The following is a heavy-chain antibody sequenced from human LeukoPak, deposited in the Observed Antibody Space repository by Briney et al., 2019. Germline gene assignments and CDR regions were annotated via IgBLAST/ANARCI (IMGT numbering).Heavy chain of an antibody. CDR2: IKQDGSEK. D-gene: IGHD2-15*01. V-gene: IGHV3-7*01. CDR1: GFTFSSYW. J-gene: IGHJ4*02. CDR3: ARVADCSGGSCYSGVVYFVY. Sequence: PGGSLRLSCAASGFTFSSYWMSWVRQAPGKGLEWVANIKQDGSEKYYVDSVKGRFTISRDNAKNSLYLQMNSLRAEDTAVYYCARVADCSGGSCYSGVVYFVYWGQGTLVTVSS.